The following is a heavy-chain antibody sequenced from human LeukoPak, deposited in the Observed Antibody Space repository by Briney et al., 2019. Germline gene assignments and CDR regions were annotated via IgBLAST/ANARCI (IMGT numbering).Heavy chain of an antibody. Sequence: PGESLKISCKGSGYSFTSYWIGWVRQMPGKGLEWMGIIYPGDSDTRYSPSFQGQVTISADKSISTAYLQWSSLKASDTAMYYCARIKSSNWNDVGWFDPWGQGTLVTVSS. V-gene: IGHV5-51*01. CDR3: ARIKSSNWNDVGWFDP. CDR1: GYSFTSYW. J-gene: IGHJ5*02. CDR2: IYPGDSDT. D-gene: IGHD1-1*01.